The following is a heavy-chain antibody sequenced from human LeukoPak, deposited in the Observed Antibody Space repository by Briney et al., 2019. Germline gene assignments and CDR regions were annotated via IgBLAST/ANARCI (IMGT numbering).Heavy chain of an antibody. CDR2: INHSGST. CDR3: ARRRDAFDI. J-gene: IGHJ3*02. CDR1: GGSFSGYY. V-gene: IGHV4-34*01. Sequence: SETLSLTCAVYGGSFSGYYWSWIRQPPGKGLEWIGEINHSGSTNYNPSLKSRVTISVDRSKNQFSLKLSSVTAADTAVYYCARRRDAFDIWGQGTMVTVSS.